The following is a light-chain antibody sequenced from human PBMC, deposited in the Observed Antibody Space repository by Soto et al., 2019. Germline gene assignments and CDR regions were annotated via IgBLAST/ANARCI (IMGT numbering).Light chain of an antibody. J-gene: IGLJ1*01. CDR1: SSDVGGYNY. CDR2: EVS. V-gene: IGLV2-14*01. Sequence: QSALAQPASVSGSPGQSITISCTGTSSDVGGYNYVSWYQQHPGKAPKLMIYEVSNRPSGVSNRFSGSKSGNTASLTISGLQADDEADYYSSSYTSSSTLGVFGTGTKVTV. CDR3: SSYTSSSTLGV.